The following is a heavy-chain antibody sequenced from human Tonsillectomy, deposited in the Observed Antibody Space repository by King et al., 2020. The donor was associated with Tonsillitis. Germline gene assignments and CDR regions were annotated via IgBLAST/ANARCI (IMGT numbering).Heavy chain of an antibody. D-gene: IGHD5-18*01. CDR2: IIPIFGTA. CDR1: GGTFSSYA. Sequence: QLVQSGAEVKKPGSSVKVSCKASGGTFSSYAISWVRQAPGQGLECMGGIIPIFGTANHAQKFQGRVTITADESTSTAYMELSSLRSEDTALYFCARESVDTTMGNYNYYGMDVWGQGTTVTVSS. V-gene: IGHV1-69*01. J-gene: IGHJ6*02. CDR3: ARESVDTTMGNYNYYGMDV.